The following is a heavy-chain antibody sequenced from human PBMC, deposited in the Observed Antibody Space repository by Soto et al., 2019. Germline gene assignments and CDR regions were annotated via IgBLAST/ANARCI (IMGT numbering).Heavy chain of an antibody. CDR1: GGTLSSYA. Sequence: SAKLCCKAPGGTLSSYAISWARQAPGQGLEWMGGIIPIFGTANYAQKFQGRVTITADESTSTAYMELSSLRSDDTAVYYCARVGAVAGTQRTDYWGQGTLVTVSS. V-gene: IGHV1-69*13. J-gene: IGHJ4*02. CDR2: IIPIFGTA. CDR3: ARVGAVAGTQRTDY. D-gene: IGHD6-19*01.